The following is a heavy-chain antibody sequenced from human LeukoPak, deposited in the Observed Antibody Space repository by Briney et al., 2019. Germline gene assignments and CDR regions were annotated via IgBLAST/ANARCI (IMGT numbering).Heavy chain of an antibody. V-gene: IGHV4-4*07. J-gene: IGHJ5*01. D-gene: IGHD3-9*01. CDR3: AGDRYYNILTGYYGFES. Sequence: PSETPSLTCFVAGGSISSYYWSWIRQPAGKELEWIGRISTSGSTNYNPSVTSRVTMSADTSKNQFSLKLSSVTAADTAVYYCAGDRYYNILTGYYGFESWGQGTLVTVSS. CDR2: ISTSGST. CDR1: GGSISSYY.